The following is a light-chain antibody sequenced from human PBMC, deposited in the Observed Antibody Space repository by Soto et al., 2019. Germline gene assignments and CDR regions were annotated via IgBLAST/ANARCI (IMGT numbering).Light chain of an antibody. CDR2: AAG. J-gene: IGKJ4*01. V-gene: IGKV1-12*01. CDR1: QGTNKL. Sequence: DIQMTQSPSSVSAAVGDRVTITCRASQGTNKLFSWYQQKPGKAPHLLISAAGTIRRGVQSRFIGRGSRTDFRLAISNLQPEDFATDFCQKANSFPHSFGWGTRV. CDR3: QKANSFPHS.